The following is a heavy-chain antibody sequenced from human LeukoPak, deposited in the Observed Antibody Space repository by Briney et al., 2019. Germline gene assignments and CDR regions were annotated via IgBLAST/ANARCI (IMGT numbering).Heavy chain of an antibody. V-gene: IGHV1-2*02. Sequence: GASVTVSCKASGYTFTDYYTHWVRQAPGQGLEWVGWINPNSGGTNYAQNFQGRVTMTRDTSISTAYMELSRLRSDDTAVYYCARIAVSGRLYWYLDLWGRGTLVTVSS. CDR2: INPNSGGT. J-gene: IGHJ2*01. CDR3: ARIAVSGRLYWYLDL. CDR1: GYTFTDYY. D-gene: IGHD6-19*01.